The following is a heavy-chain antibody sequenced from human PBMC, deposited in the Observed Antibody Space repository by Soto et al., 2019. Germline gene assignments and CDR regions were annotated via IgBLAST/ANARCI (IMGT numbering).Heavy chain of an antibody. Sequence: QVQLVQSGAEVKKPGASVKVSCKASGYTFTSYGISWVRQAPGQGLEGMGWISAYNGNTNSARKLPGRVTMTTDTTTSTAYTELRSPRSDDTAVYSCATESAVAALDPWGQGPLVTVSS. CDR1: GYTFTSYG. D-gene: IGHD6-19*01. CDR2: ISAYNGNT. J-gene: IGHJ5*02. V-gene: IGHV1-18*01. CDR3: ATESAVAALDP.